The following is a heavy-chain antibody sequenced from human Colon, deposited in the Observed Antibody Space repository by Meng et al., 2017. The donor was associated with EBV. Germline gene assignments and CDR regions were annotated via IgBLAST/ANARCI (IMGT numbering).Heavy chain of an antibody. Sequence: HLQLQGSGPGLVKPSETLSLTCTVSGGSISISSYYWGWIRQPPGKGLEWIGSIYYNGSTYYNPSLKSRVTISVDTSKNQFSLKLNSVTAADTAVYYCARRRYYYGSGSYHSYYFDYWGQGALVTVSS. CDR2: IYYNGST. D-gene: IGHD3-10*01. J-gene: IGHJ4*02. CDR3: ARRRYYYGSGSYHSYYFDY. CDR1: GGSISISSYY. V-gene: IGHV4-39*01.